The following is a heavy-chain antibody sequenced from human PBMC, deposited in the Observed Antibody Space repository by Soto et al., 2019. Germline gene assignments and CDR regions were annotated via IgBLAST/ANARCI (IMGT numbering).Heavy chain of an antibody. CDR1: GFTVSSNY. CDR2: IYSGGST. J-gene: IGHJ6*02. Sequence: GGSLRLSCAASGFTVSSNYMSWVRQAPGKGLEWVSVIYSGGSTYYADSVKGRFTISRDNSKNTLYLQMNSLIAEDTAVYYCARGLPYYYYGMDFWGQGTTVTVSS. V-gene: IGHV3-53*01. CDR3: ARGLPYYYYGMDF.